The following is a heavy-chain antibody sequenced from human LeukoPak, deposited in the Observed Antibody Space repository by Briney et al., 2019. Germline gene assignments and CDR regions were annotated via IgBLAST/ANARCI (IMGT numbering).Heavy chain of an antibody. D-gene: IGHD3-22*01. Sequence: SETLSLTCTVSGGSVSSGSYYWSWIRQPPGKGLEWIGYIYYSGSTNYNPSLKSRVTISVDTSKNQFSLKLSSVTAADTAVYYCARDPSGYFNYWGQGTLATVSS. CDR2: IYYSGST. CDR3: ARDPSGYFNY. V-gene: IGHV4-61*01. J-gene: IGHJ4*02. CDR1: GGSVSSGSYY.